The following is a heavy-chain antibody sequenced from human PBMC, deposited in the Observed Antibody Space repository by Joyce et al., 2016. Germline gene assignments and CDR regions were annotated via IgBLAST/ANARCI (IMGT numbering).Heavy chain of an antibody. V-gene: IGHV4-39*01. Sequence: QLQLQESGPGLVKPAETLSLTCSVSGDSISGSSYYWGWIRQPPGKGLEWIGSVYYSGSTYYSPSLESRVTISVDTSKNQFSLRLSSVTAADTAVYYCARVWTDSDYWGQGTLVTVSS. CDR3: ARVWTDSDY. CDR1: GDSISGSSYY. CDR2: VYYSGST. D-gene: IGHD1-1*01. J-gene: IGHJ4*02.